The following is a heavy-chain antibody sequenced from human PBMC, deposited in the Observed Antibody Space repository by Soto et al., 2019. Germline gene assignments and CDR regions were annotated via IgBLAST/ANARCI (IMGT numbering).Heavy chain of an antibody. CDR1: GGSISSYY. J-gene: IGHJ4*02. D-gene: IGHD2-15*01. CDR3: ARAWGRVFDY. CDR2: IYYSGST. V-gene: IGHV4-59*01. Sequence: QVQLQESGPGLVKPSETLSLTCTVSGGSISSYYWSWIRQPPGKGLEWIGYIYYSGSTNYNPSLMSRVTLSVDTSKNQFSLKLSSVTAADTAVYYCARAWGRVFDYWGQGTLVTVSS.